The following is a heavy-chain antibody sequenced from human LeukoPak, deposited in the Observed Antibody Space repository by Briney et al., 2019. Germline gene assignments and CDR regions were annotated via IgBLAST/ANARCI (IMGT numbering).Heavy chain of an antibody. D-gene: IGHD3-22*01. V-gene: IGHV5-51*01. CDR1: GYSFTSYW. Sequence: GESLKISCKGSGYSFTSYWIGWVRQMPGKGLEWMGIIYPGDSDTRYSPSFQGQVTISADKSISTAYLQWSSLKASDTAMYYCARRGYYYDSSGYYYYFDYWGQGTLVTVSS. J-gene: IGHJ4*02. CDR3: ARRGYYYDSSGYYYYFDY. CDR2: IYPGDSDT.